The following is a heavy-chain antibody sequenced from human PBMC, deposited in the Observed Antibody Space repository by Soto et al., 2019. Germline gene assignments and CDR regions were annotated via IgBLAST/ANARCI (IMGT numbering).Heavy chain of an antibody. V-gene: IGHV3-23*01. D-gene: IGHD1-1*01. CDR3: AKFGMATTKRSPPYYIDY. CDR1: GFTFSSYA. J-gene: IGHJ4*02. CDR2: ISGSGDGT. Sequence: SGGSLRLSCAASGFTFSSYAMSWVRQAPGKGLEWVSSISGSGDGTYYADSVKGRFTFSRDNSKNTLYLQMNSLRAEDTAVYYCAKFGMATTKRSPPYYIDYWGQGALVTVSS.